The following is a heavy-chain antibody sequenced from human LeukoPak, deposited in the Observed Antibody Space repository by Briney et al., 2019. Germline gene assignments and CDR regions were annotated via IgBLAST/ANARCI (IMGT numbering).Heavy chain of an antibody. Sequence: SETLSLSCTVSGDSISSGSYYWGWIRQPAGKGLEWIGRFYTSGTTNYNPSLKSRVTMSEDTSKNQFSLKLSSVTAAGTAVYYCARVRDAVAPDYWGQGTLVTVSS. V-gene: IGHV4-61*02. CDR1: GDSISSGSYY. J-gene: IGHJ4*02. CDR2: FYTSGTT. CDR3: ARVRDAVAPDY.